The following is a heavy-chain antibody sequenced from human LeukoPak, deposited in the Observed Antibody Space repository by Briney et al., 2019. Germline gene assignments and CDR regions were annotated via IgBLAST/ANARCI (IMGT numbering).Heavy chain of an antibody. V-gene: IGHV4-59*08. D-gene: IGHD6-13*01. CDR3: ARHVDSSSPIDY. Sequence: SQTLSLTCTVSGASFSSYYWSWIRQPPGKGLEWIGYIYYSGSTNYNPSLKSRVTISVDTSKNQFSLKLSSVTAADTAVYYCARHVDSSSPIDYWGQGTLVTVSS. CDR1: GASFSSYY. J-gene: IGHJ4*02. CDR2: IYYSGST.